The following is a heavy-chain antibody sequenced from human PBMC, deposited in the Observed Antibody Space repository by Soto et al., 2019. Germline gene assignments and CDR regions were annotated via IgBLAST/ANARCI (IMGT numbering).Heavy chain of an antibody. D-gene: IGHD1-26*01. V-gene: IGHV1-69*01. CDR1: EGTFSSYA. Sequence: QVQLVQSGAEVKKPGSSVKVSCKASEGTFSSYAISWVRQAPGQGLEWMGGIIPIFGTANYAQKFQGRVTITADESTSTAYMELSSLRSEDTAVYYCARDPSGSYEVGHYFDYWGQGTLVTVSS. CDR2: IIPIFGTA. CDR3: ARDPSGSYEVGHYFDY. J-gene: IGHJ4*02.